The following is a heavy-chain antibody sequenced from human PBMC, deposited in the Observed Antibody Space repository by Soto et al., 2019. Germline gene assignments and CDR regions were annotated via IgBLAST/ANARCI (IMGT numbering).Heavy chain of an antibody. Sequence: SETLSLTCAVYGGSFSGYYWSWIRQPPGKGLEWIGEINHSGSTNYNPSLKSRVTISVDTSKNQYSLKLISVTAADTAVYYCARAKYYYDSSGDYYYWGQGTLVTVSS. J-gene: IGHJ4*02. CDR2: INHSGST. CDR3: ARAKYYYDSSGDYYY. D-gene: IGHD3-22*01. V-gene: IGHV4-34*01. CDR1: GGSFSGYY.